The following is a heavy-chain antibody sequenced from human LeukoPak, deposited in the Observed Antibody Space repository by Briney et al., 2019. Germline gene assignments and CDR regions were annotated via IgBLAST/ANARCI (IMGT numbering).Heavy chain of an antibody. D-gene: IGHD3-16*01. J-gene: IGHJ4*02. CDR2: ISSSSSYI. CDR1: GFTFSSYS. V-gene: IGHV3-21*01. Sequence: GRSLRLSCAASGFTFSSYSMNWVRQAPGKGLEWVSSISSSSSYIYYADSVKGRFTISRDNAKNSLYLQMNSLRAEDTAVYYCARITPRFVVLVEETPFDYWGQGTLVTVSS. CDR3: ARITPRFVVLVEETPFDY.